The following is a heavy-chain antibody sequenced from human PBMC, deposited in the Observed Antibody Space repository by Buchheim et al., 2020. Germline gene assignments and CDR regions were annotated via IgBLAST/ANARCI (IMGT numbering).Heavy chain of an antibody. CDR2: IYYSGST. J-gene: IGHJ4*02. D-gene: IGHD3-22*01. CDR1: GGSISSYY. Sequence: QVQLQESGPGLVKPSETLSLTCTVSGGSISSYYWSWIRQPPGKGLEWIGYIYYSGSTNYNPSLKSRVTISVDTFKNQFSLKLSSVTAADTAVYYCARLHYYDSSGYYPHFDYWGQGTL. V-gene: IGHV4-59*01. CDR3: ARLHYYDSSGYYPHFDY.